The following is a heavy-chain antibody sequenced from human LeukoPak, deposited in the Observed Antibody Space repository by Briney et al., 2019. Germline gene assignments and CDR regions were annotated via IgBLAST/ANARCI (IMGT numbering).Heavy chain of an antibody. V-gene: IGHV1-69*04. Sequence: VASVKVSCKVAGGTINNFAISWVRQAPGQGLEWMGRIIPILGIANYAQKFQGRVTITADKSTSTAYMELSSLRSEDTAVYYCARVNLGAAAGTEYFQHWGQGTLVTVSS. J-gene: IGHJ1*01. CDR1: GGTINNFA. D-gene: IGHD6-13*01. CDR2: IIPILGIA. CDR3: ARVNLGAAAGTEYFQH.